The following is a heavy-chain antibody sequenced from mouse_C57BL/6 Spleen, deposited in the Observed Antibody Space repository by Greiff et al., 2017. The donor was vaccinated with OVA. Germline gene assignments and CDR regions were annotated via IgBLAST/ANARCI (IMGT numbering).Heavy chain of an antibody. Sequence: EVQLQQSGPELVKPGASVKISCKASGYTFTDYYMNWVKQSHGKSLEWIGDINPNNGGTSYNQKFKGKATLTVDKSSSTAYMELRSLTSEDSAVYYCARNPVYYDYDGGFDYWGQGTTLTVSS. D-gene: IGHD2-4*01. J-gene: IGHJ2*01. V-gene: IGHV1-26*01. CDR2: INPNNGGT. CDR1: GYTFTDYY. CDR3: ARNPVYYDYDGGFDY.